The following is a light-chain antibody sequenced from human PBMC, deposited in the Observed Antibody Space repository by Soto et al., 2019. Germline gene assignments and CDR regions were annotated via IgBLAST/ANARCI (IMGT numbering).Light chain of an antibody. CDR1: QGISSY. Sequence: AIRMTQSPSSFSASTGDRVAITCRASQGISSYLAWYQQKPGKAPKLLIYGVSSLQSGVPSRFSGSGSGTVFTLTISCLQSEDFATYYCQQYYSYPLTFGGGTKVEIK. CDR2: GVS. CDR3: QQYYSYPLT. V-gene: IGKV1-8*01. J-gene: IGKJ4*01.